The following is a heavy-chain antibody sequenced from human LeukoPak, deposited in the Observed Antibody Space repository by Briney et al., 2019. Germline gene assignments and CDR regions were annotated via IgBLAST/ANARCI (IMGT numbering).Heavy chain of an antibody. V-gene: IGHV4-34*01. J-gene: IGHJ4*02. CDR3: ARAGSWVGAARV. Sequence: SESLSLTCAVYGGSFSGYYWSWIRQPPGKGLEWIGEINHSGSTNYNPSLKSRVTISVDTSKNQFSLKLSSVTAADTAVYYCARAGSWVGAARVWGQGTLVTVSS. D-gene: IGHD2-15*01. CDR1: GGSFSGYY. CDR2: INHSGST.